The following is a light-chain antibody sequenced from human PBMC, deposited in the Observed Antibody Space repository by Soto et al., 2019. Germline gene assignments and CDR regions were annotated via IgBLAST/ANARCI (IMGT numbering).Light chain of an antibody. CDR3: CSFAGSYSYV. J-gene: IGLJ1*01. CDR1: SSDVGRYDY. CDR2: DVT. Sequence: QSALTQPRSVSGSPGQSVTISCTVTSSDVGRYDYVSWYQQYPGEAPKLIIYDVTERPSGVPDRFSGSKSGNTASLTISGLRAEDEAAYSCCSFAGSYSYVSGSGTKVTVL. V-gene: IGLV2-11*01.